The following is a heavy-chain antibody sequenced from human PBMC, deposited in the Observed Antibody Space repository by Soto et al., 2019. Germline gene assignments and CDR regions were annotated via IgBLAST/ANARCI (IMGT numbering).Heavy chain of an antibody. V-gene: IGHV4-59*01. CDR3: ARAKSNYQTFDH. Sequence: PSETLSLTCTVSGDSMSSYYWSWIRQPPGKGLEWIGYIYYSGSTTYNPSLRSRATMSVDTSKNQFSLRLSSVTAADMAVYYCARAKSNYQTFDHWGQGSQVTVSS. CDR1: GDSMSSYY. CDR2: IYYSGST. D-gene: IGHD4-4*01. J-gene: IGHJ4*02.